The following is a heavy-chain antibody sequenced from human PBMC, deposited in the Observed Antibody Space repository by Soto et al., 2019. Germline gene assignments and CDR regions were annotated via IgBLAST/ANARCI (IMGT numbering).Heavy chain of an antibody. J-gene: IGHJ4*02. V-gene: IGHV4-30-4*01. Sequence: SETLSLTCTVSGGSISSGDYFWSWIRQPPGKGLEWIGYIYYSGSTYYNPSLKSRVTISVDTSKNQFSLKLSSATAAATAVYYCARVKAGVVYWGQGTLVTVSS. CDR2: IYYSGST. D-gene: IGHD6-13*01. CDR3: ARVKAGVVY. CDR1: GGSISSGDYF.